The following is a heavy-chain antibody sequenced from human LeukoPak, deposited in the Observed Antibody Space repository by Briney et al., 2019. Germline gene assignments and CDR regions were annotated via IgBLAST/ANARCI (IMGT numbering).Heavy chain of an antibody. V-gene: IGHV3-74*01. CDR1: GFTFRSYW. CDR3: ARTSSDAFDI. CDR2: INSDGSST. Sequence: GGSLRLSCAASGFTFRSYWMHWVRQAPGKGLVWASHINSDGSSTSYADSVKGRFTISRDNVKNTLSLQMNSLRVDDTAVYYCARTSSDAFDIWGQGTMVTVSS. J-gene: IGHJ3*02.